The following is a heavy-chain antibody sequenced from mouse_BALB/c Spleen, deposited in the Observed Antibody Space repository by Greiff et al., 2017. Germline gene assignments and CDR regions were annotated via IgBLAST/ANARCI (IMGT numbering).Heavy chain of an antibody. D-gene: IGHD2-1*01. J-gene: IGHJ2*01. V-gene: IGHV5-6-5*01. CDR2: ISSGGST. Sequence: EVKLMESGGGLVKPGGYLKLSCAASGFPFSSYAMSWVSQTPEKRLEWVASISSGGSTYYPDSVKGRFTISRDNSRNILYLQMSSLRSEDTAMYYCAREGGNYYFDYWGQGTTLTVSS. CDR1: GFPFSSYA. CDR3: AREGGNYYFDY.